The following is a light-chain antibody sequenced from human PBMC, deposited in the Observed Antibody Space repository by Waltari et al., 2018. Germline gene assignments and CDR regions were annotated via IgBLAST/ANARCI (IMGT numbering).Light chain of an antibody. Sequence: ETVMTQSPATLSVSPGERATLSCRASQSGSSNLAWYQQKPGQPPRLLIFCASTRATGMPARFSGSGSRTEFTLTISSLQSEDFAVYYCQQYNDWPPLTFGGGTKVEIK. J-gene: IGKJ4*01. CDR2: CAS. CDR3: QQYNDWPPLT. V-gene: IGKV3-15*01. CDR1: QSGSSN.